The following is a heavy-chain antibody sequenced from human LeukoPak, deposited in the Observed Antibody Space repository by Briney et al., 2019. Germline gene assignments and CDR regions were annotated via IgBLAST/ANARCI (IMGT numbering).Heavy chain of an antibody. CDR1: GGPFSRYY. D-gene: IGHD1-7*01. CDR2: INHRGSA. J-gene: IGHJ4*02. V-gene: IGHV4-34*01. Sequence: SETLSLTCAVYGGPFSRYYWSWIRHPPGKGLEWIGEINHRGSATYNPSLKSRVTMSVDPPKNQLSLRLSSVTAADTAVYYGARGLVTGTHDKAFWGQGTLVAVSS. CDR3: ARGLVTGTHDKAF.